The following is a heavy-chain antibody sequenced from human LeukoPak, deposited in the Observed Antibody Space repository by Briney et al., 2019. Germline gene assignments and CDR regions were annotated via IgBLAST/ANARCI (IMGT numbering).Heavy chain of an antibody. D-gene: IGHD3-9*01. Sequence: SETLSLTCTVSGGSINSGSYYWSWIRQPAGKGLEWIGRIYTSGSTNYNPSLKSRVTISVDTSKNQFSLKLSSVTAADTAVYYCARENFDWLPGRLDVWGKGTTVTVSS. J-gene: IGHJ6*04. V-gene: IGHV4-61*02. CDR2: IYTSGST. CDR1: GGSINSGSYY. CDR3: ARENFDWLPGRLDV.